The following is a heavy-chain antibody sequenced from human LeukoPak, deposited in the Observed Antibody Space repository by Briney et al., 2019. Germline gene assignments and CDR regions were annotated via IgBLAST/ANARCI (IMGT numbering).Heavy chain of an antibody. CDR3: ARAVAGTHWLDP. CDR2: ISDSGRT. CDR1: GFTFSSYA. V-gene: IGHV3-23*01. D-gene: IGHD6-19*01. Sequence: GGSLRLSCAASGFTFSSYAMSWVRQAPGKGLEWVSAISDSGRTYYADSVKGRFTMSRENAKNSLHLQMNSLRAGDTAVYYCARAVAGTHWLDPWGQGTLVTVSS. J-gene: IGHJ5*02.